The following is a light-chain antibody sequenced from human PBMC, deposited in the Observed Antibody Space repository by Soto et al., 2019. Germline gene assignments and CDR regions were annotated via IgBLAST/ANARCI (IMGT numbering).Light chain of an antibody. CDR1: NSGGKS. Sequence: SYELTQPPSVSVAPGQTARITCGGTNSGGKSVHCYQQKPGQAPVLVVYDDSDRPSGIPERFSGSNSGNTATLTISRVEAGDEADYYCQVWDSSSDHVVFGGGTKLTVL. V-gene: IGLV3-21*02. J-gene: IGLJ2*01. CDR3: QVWDSSSDHVV. CDR2: DDS.